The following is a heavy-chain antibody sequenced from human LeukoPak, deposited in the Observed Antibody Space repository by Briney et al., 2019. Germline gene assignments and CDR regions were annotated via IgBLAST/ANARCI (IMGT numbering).Heavy chain of an antibody. J-gene: IGHJ3*02. V-gene: IGHV1-69*01. CDR2: IIPIFGTA. CDR3: ARDDPPDYDFWSGYHGAFDI. D-gene: IGHD3-3*01. Sequence: SVKVSCKASGDTFSSYAISWVRQAPGQGLEWMGGIIPIFGTANYAQKFQGRVTITADESTSTAYMELSSLRSEDTAVYYCARDDPPDYDFWSGYHGAFDIWGQGTMVTVSS. CDR1: GDTFSSYA.